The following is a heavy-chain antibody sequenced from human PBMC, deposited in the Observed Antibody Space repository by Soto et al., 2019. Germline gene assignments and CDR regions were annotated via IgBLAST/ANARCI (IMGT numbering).Heavy chain of an antibody. CDR3: ARVRSSWQGRFGYFDY. Sequence: GGSLRLSCAASGFTFSSYWMSWVRQAPGKGLEWVANIKQDGSEKYYVGSVKGRFTISRDNAKNSLYLQMNSLRAEDTAVYYCARVRSSWQGRFGYFDYWGQGTLVTVSS. CDR1: GFTFSSYW. J-gene: IGHJ4*02. CDR2: IKQDGSEK. V-gene: IGHV3-7*01. D-gene: IGHD6-13*01.